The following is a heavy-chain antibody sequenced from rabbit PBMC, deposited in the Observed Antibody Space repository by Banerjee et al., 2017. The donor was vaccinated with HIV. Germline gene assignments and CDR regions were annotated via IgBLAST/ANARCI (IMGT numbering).Heavy chain of an antibody. V-gene: IGHV1S40*01. Sequence: QSLEESGGDLVKPEGSLTLTCTASGFSFSSGYYMCWVRQAPGKGLEWIACINTSSGNTVYASWAKGRFTISKTSSTTVTLQITSLTAADTATYFCARNEYTGTAYDLWGQGTLVTVS. J-gene: IGHJ3*01. D-gene: IGHD7-1*01. CDR3: ARNEYTGTAYDL. CDR1: GFSFSSGYY. CDR2: INTSSGNT.